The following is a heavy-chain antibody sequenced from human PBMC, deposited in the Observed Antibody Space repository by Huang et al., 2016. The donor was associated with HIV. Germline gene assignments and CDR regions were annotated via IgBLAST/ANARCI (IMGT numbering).Heavy chain of an antibody. CDR2: INHRGTT. Sequence: QVHLHQWGAGLLKPSETLSLTCAVYGGSFSSYNWNWIRQSPGKGLEWIGQINHRGTTTDNPSLKSRVTMSVDTSKNQFSLKLNAVTAADTAVYYCAREFMISFGGPFDPWGQGTLVTVSS. CDR3: AREFMISFGGPFDP. J-gene: IGHJ5*02. V-gene: IGHV4-34*01. D-gene: IGHD3-16*01. CDR1: GGSFSSYN.